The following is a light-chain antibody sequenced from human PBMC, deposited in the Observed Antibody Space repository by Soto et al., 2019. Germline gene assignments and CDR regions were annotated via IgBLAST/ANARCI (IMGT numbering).Light chain of an antibody. CDR2: GAS. J-gene: IGKJ1*01. Sequence: EIVLTQSPGTLSLSPGERTTLSCRASQSVSSSYLAWYQQKPGQAPRLLIYGASIRAAVIPDRFSGSESGTGFTLTISRLEPEDFAVYYCQQYGSSPVTFGQGTKVEIK. CDR3: QQYGSSPVT. CDR1: QSVSSSY. V-gene: IGKV3-20*01.